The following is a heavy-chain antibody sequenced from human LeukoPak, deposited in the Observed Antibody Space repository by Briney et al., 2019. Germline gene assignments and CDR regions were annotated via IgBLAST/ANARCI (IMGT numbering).Heavy chain of an antibody. D-gene: IGHD3-22*01. CDR2: ISGSGGST. Sequence: PGGSLRLSCAASGFTFSSYAMSWVRQAPGKGLEWVSAISGSGGSTYYADPVKGRFTISRDNSKNTLYLQMNSLRAEDTAVYYCARGPRYYYYDSSGYYYGGAFDIWGQGTMVTVSS. V-gene: IGHV3-23*01. CDR3: ARGPRYYYYDSSGYYYGGAFDI. CDR1: GFTFSSYA. J-gene: IGHJ3*02.